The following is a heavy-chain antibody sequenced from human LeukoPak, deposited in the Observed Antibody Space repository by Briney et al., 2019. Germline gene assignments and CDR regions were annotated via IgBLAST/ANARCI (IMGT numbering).Heavy chain of an antibody. CDR2: IYYSGST. V-gene: IGHV4-61*08. Sequence: SQTLSLTCTVSGGSISSGDYYWSWIRQPPGKGLEWIGYIYYSGSTNYNPSLKSRVTISVDTSKNQFSLKLSSVTAADTAVYYCARRPGVADTGYYFDYWGQGTLVTVSS. D-gene: IGHD6-19*01. CDR1: GGSISSGDYY. CDR3: ARRPGVADTGYYFDY. J-gene: IGHJ4*02.